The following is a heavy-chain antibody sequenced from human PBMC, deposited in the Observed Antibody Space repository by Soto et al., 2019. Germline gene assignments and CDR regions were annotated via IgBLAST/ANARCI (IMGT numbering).Heavy chain of an antibody. CDR2: IKSKTDGGTT. J-gene: IGHJ3*02. V-gene: IGHV3-15*01. D-gene: IGHD3-9*01. Sequence: GGSLRLSCAASGFTFSNAWMSWVRQAPGKGLEWVGRIKSKTDGGTTDYAAPVKGRFTISRDDSKNTLDLQMNSLKTEDTAVYYCTTEPDAFDWSSDIWGQGTMATVSS. CDR3: TTEPDAFDWSSDI. CDR1: GFTFSNAW.